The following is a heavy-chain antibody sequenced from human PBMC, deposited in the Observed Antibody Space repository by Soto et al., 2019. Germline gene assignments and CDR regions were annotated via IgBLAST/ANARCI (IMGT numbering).Heavy chain of an antibody. Sequence: SETLSLTCTVSGGSISSSSYYWGWVRQPPGKGLEWIGSIYYSGSTYYNPSLKSRVTISVDTSKNQFSLKLSSVTAADTAVYYCARHCVDIVTGNLNWFDPWGQGTLVTVSS. CDR3: ARHCVDIVTGNLNWFDP. CDR1: GGSISSSSYY. D-gene: IGHD5-12*01. V-gene: IGHV4-39*01. CDR2: IYYSGST. J-gene: IGHJ5*02.